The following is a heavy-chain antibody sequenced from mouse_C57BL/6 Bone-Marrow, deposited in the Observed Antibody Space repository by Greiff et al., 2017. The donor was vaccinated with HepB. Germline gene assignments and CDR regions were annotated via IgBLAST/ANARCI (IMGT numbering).Heavy chain of an antibody. D-gene: IGHD1-1*01. V-gene: IGHV5-17*01. Sequence: EVQVVESGGGLVKPGGSLKLSCAASGFTFSDYGMHWVRQAPEKGLEWVAYISSGSSTIYYADTVKGRFTISRDNAKNTLFLQMTSLRSEDTAMYYCAISSRYWYFDVWGTGTTVTVSS. CDR2: ISSGSSTI. CDR3: AISSRYWYFDV. CDR1: GFTFSDYG. J-gene: IGHJ1*03.